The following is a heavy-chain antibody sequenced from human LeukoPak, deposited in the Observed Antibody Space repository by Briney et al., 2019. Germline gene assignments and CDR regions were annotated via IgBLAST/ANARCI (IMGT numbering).Heavy chain of an antibody. CDR3: AMYIGYCSGGSCYSFDY. CDR2: IYYSGST. Sequence: SETLSLTCTVSGGSVSSGSYYWSWIRQPPGKGREWIGYIYYSGSTNYNPSLKSRLTITVATSKNQFSLKLSSVTAADTAVYYCAMYIGYCSGGSCYSFDYWGQGTLVTVSS. CDR1: GGSVSSGSYY. J-gene: IGHJ4*02. D-gene: IGHD2-15*01. V-gene: IGHV4-61*01.